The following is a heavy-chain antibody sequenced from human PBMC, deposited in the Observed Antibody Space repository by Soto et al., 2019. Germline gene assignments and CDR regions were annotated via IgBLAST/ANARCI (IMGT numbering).Heavy chain of an antibody. CDR2: IIPIFGTA. Sequence: ASVKVSCKASGGTFSSYAISWVRQAPGQGLEWMGGIIPIFGTANYAQKFQGRVTITADESTSTAYMELSSLRSEDTAVYYCARISRIPAASGTGMDVWGQGTTVTVSS. D-gene: IGHD2-2*01. CDR3: ARISRIPAASGTGMDV. CDR1: GGTFSSYA. V-gene: IGHV1-69*13. J-gene: IGHJ6*02.